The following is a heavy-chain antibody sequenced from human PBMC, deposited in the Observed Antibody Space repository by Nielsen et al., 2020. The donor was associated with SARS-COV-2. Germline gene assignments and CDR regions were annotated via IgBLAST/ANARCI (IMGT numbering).Heavy chain of an antibody. Sequence: GESLKISCAASGFTFSSYGMHWVRQAPGKGLEWVAVIWYDGSNKYYADSVKGRFTISRDNSKNTLYLQMNSLRAEDTAVYYCAKVWLPLYGNYESDFDCWGQGTLVTVSS. CDR1: GFTFSSYG. D-gene: IGHD1-7*01. CDR2: IWYDGSNK. J-gene: IGHJ4*02. V-gene: IGHV3-33*06. CDR3: AKVWLPLYGNYESDFDC.